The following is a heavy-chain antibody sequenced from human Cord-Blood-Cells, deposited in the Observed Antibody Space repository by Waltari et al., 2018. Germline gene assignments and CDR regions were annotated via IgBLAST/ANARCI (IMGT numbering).Heavy chain of an antibody. CDR2: IDNGGSK. Sequence: EVQLVESEGGLIQLGGSLRLSCPASGFTVSSTYLRWVRAATGKGLGGVSVIDNGGSKYYEASVKGRFTISRDNSKNTLYLQMNSLRAEDTAVYYCARVAVMTMGSFDYWGQGTLVTVSS. V-gene: IGHV3-53*01. CDR1: GFTVSSTY. D-gene: IGHD3-10*01. J-gene: IGHJ4*02. CDR3: ARVAVMTMGSFDY.